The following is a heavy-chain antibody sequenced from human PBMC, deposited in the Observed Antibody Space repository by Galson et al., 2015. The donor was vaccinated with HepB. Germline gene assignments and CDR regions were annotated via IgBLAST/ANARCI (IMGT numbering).Heavy chain of an antibody. CDR3: SLWSFDYFHATDV. V-gene: IGHV1-46*01. Sequence: SVKVSCKASGYTFTSFYVEWVRQAPGQGLEWMGIINPSDGRTNSAQKFQDRVTLTRDTSTSTVYMELRSLTSEDTAVYYCSLWSFDYFHATDVWGQGTTVPVSS. CDR2: INPSDGRT. J-gene: IGHJ6*01. CDR1: GYTFTSFY. D-gene: IGHD2/OR15-2a*01.